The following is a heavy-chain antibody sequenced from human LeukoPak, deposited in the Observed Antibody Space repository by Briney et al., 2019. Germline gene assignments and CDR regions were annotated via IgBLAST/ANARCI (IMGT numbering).Heavy chain of an antibody. D-gene: IGHD3-10*01. CDR1: GGTFSSYA. J-gene: IGHJ4*02. CDR2: IIPIFGTA. V-gene: IGHV1-69*06. CDR3: ARTIGASFDY. Sequence: SVKVSFEASGGTFSSYAISWVRQAPGQGLEWMGGIIPIFGTANYAQKFQGRVTITADKSTSTAYMELSSLRSEDTAVYYCARTIGASFDYWGQGTLVTVSS.